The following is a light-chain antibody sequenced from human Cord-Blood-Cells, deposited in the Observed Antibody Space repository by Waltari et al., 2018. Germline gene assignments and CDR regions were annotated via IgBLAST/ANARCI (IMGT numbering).Light chain of an antibody. V-gene: IGLV1-47*01. CDR3: EAWDDSLSGVV. CDR2: RNN. J-gene: IGLJ2*01. Sequence: QSVLTQPPSASGTPGQRVTISCSGSSSNIGSNYVYWYQQLPGTAPKLLIYRNNTRPSGVPDRFSGSKSGTSAALAISGLRSEDEADYYCEAWDDSLSGVVFGGGTKLTVL. CDR1: SSNIGSNY.